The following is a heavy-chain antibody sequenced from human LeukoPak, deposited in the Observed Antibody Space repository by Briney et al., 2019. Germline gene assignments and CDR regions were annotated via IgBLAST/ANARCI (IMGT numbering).Heavy chain of an antibody. D-gene: IGHD3-9*01. Sequence: SETLSLTCTVSGGSISSYYWSWIRQPPGKGLEWIVYIYYSGSNNYNPSLKRRVTISVDTSKKQFSPKLRSVTAADTAVYYCARHAASILTGYKWFDPWGQGTLVTVSS. CDR3: ARHAASILTGYKWFDP. J-gene: IGHJ5*02. CDR2: IYYSGSN. V-gene: IGHV4-59*08. CDR1: GGSISSYY.